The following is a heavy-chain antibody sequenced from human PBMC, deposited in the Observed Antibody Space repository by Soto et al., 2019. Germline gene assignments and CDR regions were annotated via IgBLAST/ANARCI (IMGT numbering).Heavy chain of an antibody. V-gene: IGHV4-38-2*02. CDR3: ARDLCNGYDSYYFDY. CDR1: GYLISSGYY. D-gene: IGHD3-22*01. J-gene: IGHJ4*02. CDR2: IDYSGKT. Sequence: SETLSLTCSVSGYLISSGYYWGWVRQTPGKGLEWLGSIDYSGKTYKNPSLKSRVSASVDLSQNQFSLNLRSVTAADTAVYFCARDLCNGYDSYYFDYRGQGTPVTVSA.